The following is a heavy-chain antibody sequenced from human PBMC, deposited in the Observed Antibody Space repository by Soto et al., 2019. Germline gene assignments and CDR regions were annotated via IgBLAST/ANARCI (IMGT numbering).Heavy chain of an antibody. J-gene: IGHJ4*02. CDR3: ARGVGSSPPRY. V-gene: IGHV4-59*01. CDR2: VYDNGRP. Sequence: SETLSLTCTISGGSISVYYWSWIRQSPRQGLEWIGYVYDNGRPYYSPSLKSRVTISADTSKNQISLKLTSATAADTAVYYCARGVGSSPPRYWGRGTLVTVSS. D-gene: IGHD3-9*01. CDR1: GGSISVYY.